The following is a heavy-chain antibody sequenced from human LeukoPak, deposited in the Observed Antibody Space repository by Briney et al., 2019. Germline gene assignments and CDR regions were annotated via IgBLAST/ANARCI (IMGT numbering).Heavy chain of an antibody. V-gene: IGHV7-4-1*02. CDR3: ARDDCEWSGARQLGYCSGGSFDY. CDR1: GYTFTSYA. Sequence: ASVKVSCKASGYTFTSYAMNWVRQAPGQGLEWMGWINTNTGNPTYAQGFTGRFVFSLDTSVSTAYLQISSLKAEDTAVYYCARDDCEWSGARQLGYCSGGSFDYWGQGTLVTASS. CDR2: INTNTGNP. D-gene: IGHD2-15*01. J-gene: IGHJ4*02.